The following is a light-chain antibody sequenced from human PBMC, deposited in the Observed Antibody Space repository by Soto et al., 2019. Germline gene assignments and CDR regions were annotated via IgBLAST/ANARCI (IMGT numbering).Light chain of an antibody. CDR1: QSIGSSY. CDR3: QQYVSLPIT. J-gene: IGKJ5*01. V-gene: IGKV3-20*01. CDR2: GAS. Sequence: ESVLTQSPGTLSLSPEERATLSCRASQSIGSSYLAWYQQKPGQAPRLLIYGASTRATGIPDRFSGSGSGTDFTLTINRVAPEDFAVYYCQQYVSLPITFGQGTRLEIK.